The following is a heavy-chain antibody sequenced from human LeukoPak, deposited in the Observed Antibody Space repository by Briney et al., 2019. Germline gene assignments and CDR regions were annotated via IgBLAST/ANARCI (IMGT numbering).Heavy chain of an antibody. CDR1: GFTLRSYD. D-gene: IGHD5-12*01. V-gene: IGHV3-66*01. Sequence: PGGSLRLSCAASGFTLRSYDMSWVRQAPGKGLEWVSVIYSGGSTYYADSVKGRFTVSRDNSKNTLYLQMNSLRAEDTAVYYCAIYSGYDESFGYWGQGTLVTVSS. CDR3: AIYSGYDESFGY. CDR2: IYSGGST. J-gene: IGHJ4*02.